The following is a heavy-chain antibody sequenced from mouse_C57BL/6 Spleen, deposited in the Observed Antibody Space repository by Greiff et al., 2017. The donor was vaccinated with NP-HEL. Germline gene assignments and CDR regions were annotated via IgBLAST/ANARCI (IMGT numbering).Heavy chain of an antibody. J-gene: IGHJ1*03. CDR3: ARWGTTVVARYFDV. CDR1: GYSFTGYY. Sequence: EVQLVESGPELVKPGASVKISCKASGYSFTGYYMNWVKQSPEKSLEWIGEINPSTGGTTYNQKFKAKATLTVDKSSSTAYMQLKSLTSEDSAVYYCARWGTTVVARYFDVWGTGTTVTVSS. CDR2: INPSTGGT. V-gene: IGHV1-42*01. D-gene: IGHD1-1*01.